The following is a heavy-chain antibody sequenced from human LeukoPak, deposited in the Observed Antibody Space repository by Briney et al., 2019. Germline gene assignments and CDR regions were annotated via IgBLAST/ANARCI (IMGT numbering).Heavy chain of an antibody. CDR2: ISAYNGNT. J-gene: IGHJ3*02. CDR1: GYTFTSYG. D-gene: IGHD6-19*01. Sequence: GASVKVSCKASGYTFTSYGISWVRQAPGQGLEWMGWISAYNGNTNYAQKLQGRVTMTTDTSTSTAYMELRSLRSDDTAVYYCARVQYSSGYSADAFDIWGQGTMVTVSS. V-gene: IGHV1-18*01. CDR3: ARVQYSSGYSADAFDI.